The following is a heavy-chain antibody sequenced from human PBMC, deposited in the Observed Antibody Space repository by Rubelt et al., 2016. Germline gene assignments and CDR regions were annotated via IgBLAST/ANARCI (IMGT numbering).Heavy chain of an antibody. J-gene: IGHJ4*02. CDR1: GYTFTGYY. CDR3: ARSVTMVRGDYFDY. CDR2: INPNSGGT. Sequence: QVQLVQSGAEVKKPGASVKVSCKASGYTFTGYYMHWVRQAPGQGLEWMGWINPNSGGTNFARKFQGRGTITADESTSTAYMGLSSLRAEDTAVYYCARSVTMVRGDYFDYWGQGTLVTVSS. D-gene: IGHD3-10*01. V-gene: IGHV1-2*02.